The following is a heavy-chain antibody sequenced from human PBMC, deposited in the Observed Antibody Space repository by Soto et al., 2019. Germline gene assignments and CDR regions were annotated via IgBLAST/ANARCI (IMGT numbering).Heavy chain of an antibody. D-gene: IGHD2-2*01. CDR3: ARSHQLLLVGQFPWFAP. Sequence: SETLSLTCAVYGGSFSGYYWSWIRQPPGKGLEWIGEINHSGSTNYNPSLKSRVTISVDTSKNQFSLKLSSVTAADTAVYYCARSHQLLLVGQFPWFAPWGQGTLVTVSS. CDR1: GGSFSGYY. J-gene: IGHJ5*02. V-gene: IGHV4-34*01. CDR2: INHSGST.